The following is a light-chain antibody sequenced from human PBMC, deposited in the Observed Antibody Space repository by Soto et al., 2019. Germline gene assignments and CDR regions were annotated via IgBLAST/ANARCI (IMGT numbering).Light chain of an antibody. CDR1: SSDVGGYNY. Sequence: QSALTQPASVSGSLGQSITISCTGSSSDVGGYNYVSWYQQHPGKAPKLMIYEVNNRPSGVSDRFSGSKSGNTAPLTISGLQAEDEADYYCSSFTSSSTQVLGGGTKLTVL. CDR2: EVN. V-gene: IGLV2-14*01. CDR3: SSFTSSSTQV. J-gene: IGLJ3*02.